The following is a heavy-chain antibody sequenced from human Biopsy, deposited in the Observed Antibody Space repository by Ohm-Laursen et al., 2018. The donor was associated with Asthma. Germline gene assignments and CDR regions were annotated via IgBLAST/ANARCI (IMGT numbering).Heavy chain of an antibody. V-gene: IGHV3-30*03. J-gene: IGHJ6*02. CDR3: ARGGYCTSPTCPWGRYATDV. CDR1: GFTFSSYG. D-gene: IGHD2-2*01. CDR2: ISYDGSNK. Sequence: SLRLSCAASGFTFSSYGMYWVRQAPGKGLEWVAVISYDGSNKYYADSVKGRFTISRDNAKNSLYLHMNSLRAEDTAVYYCARGGYCTSPTCPWGRYATDVWGQGTTVTVSS.